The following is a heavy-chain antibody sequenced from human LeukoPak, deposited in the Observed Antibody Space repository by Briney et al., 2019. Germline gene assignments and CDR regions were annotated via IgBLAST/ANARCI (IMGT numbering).Heavy chain of an antibody. D-gene: IGHD6-19*01. Sequence: ASVKVSCKASGYTFTGYYMHWVRQAPGQGLEWMGWINPSGGGTNYAQKFQGRVTMTRDTSISTAYMELSRLRSDDTAVYYCASAGIAVAGIDYWGQGTLVTVSS. CDR3: ASAGIAVAGIDY. CDR2: INPSGGGT. CDR1: GYTFTGYY. V-gene: IGHV1-2*02. J-gene: IGHJ4*02.